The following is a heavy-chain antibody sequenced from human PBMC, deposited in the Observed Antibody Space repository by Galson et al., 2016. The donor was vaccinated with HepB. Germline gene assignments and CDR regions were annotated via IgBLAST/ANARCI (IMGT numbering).Heavy chain of an antibody. CDR3: ARIDRSRNF. J-gene: IGHJ4*02. D-gene: IGHD1-26*01. Sequence: TLSLTCTVSGGSISSAYYFWSWIRQHPGKGLEWVGYIQYGGNTKYNPSLQSRVIISVDTSKTQFSLNLTSVTAADTAVYYCARIDRSRNFWGQGTLVTVSS. CDR2: IQYGGNT. V-gene: IGHV4-31*03. CDR1: GGSISSAYYF.